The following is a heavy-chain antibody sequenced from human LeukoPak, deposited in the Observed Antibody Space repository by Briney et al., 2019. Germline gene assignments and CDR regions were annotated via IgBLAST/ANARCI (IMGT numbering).Heavy chain of an antibody. V-gene: IGHV4-59*01. D-gene: IGHD6-13*01. CDR2: IYYSGST. J-gene: IGHJ6*03. CDR3: ARSTYSSSWYGHYYYYYYMDV. Sequence: SETLSLTCTVSGGSISSYYWSWIRQPPGKGLEWIGYIYYSGSTNYNPSLKSRVTISVDTSKNQFSLKLSSVTAADTAVYYCARSTYSSSWYGHYYYYYYMDVGGKGTTVTVSS. CDR1: GGSISSYY.